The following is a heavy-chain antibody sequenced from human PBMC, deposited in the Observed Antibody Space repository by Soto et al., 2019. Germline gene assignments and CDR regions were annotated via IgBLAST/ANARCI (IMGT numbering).Heavy chain of an antibody. D-gene: IGHD3-9*01. Sequence: ASVKVSCKASGYTFTSYGISWVRQAPGQGLEWMGWISAYNGNTNYAQKLQGRVTMTTDTSTSTAYMELRSLRSDDTAVYYCARDHGGILTGYYPNPDAFDIWGQGTMVTVSS. CDR1: GYTFTSYG. V-gene: IGHV1-18*01. CDR2: ISAYNGNT. J-gene: IGHJ3*02. CDR3: ARDHGGILTGYYPNPDAFDI.